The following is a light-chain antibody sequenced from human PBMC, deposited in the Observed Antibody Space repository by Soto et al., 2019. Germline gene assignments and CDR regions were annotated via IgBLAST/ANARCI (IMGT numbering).Light chain of an antibody. V-gene: IGLV2-14*01. CDR1: SSDVGDYNY. CDR2: EVS. Sequence: QAVLTQPASVSGSPGQSITISCTGTSSDVGDYNYVSWYLQYPGKAPKLMIYEVSNRPSGVSNRFSGSKSGNTASLTISGLQAEDEADYYCSSYTSSGTYVFGTGTKLTVL. CDR3: SSYTSSGTYV. J-gene: IGLJ1*01.